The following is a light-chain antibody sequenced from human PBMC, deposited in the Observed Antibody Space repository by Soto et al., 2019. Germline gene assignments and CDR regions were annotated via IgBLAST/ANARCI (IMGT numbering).Light chain of an antibody. CDR3: AAWDDSLNGVV. J-gene: IGLJ2*01. CDR2: RNN. V-gene: IGLV1-44*01. Sequence: QAVLTQPPSGSGIPGQRVTISCSGSSSNIGSNTVNWYQQLPGTAPKLLIYRNNQRPSGVPDRFSGSKSGTSASLAISGLQSEDEADYYCAAWDDSLNGVVFGGGTKLTVL. CDR1: SSNIGSNT.